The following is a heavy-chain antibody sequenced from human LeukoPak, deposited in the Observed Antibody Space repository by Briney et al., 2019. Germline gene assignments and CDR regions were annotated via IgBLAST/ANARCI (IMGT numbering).Heavy chain of an antibody. V-gene: IGHV4-59*01. Sequence: SETLSLTCTVSGGSISSYYWSWIRQPPGKGLEWIGYIYYSGSTNYNPSLKSRVTISVDTSKNQFSLKLSSVTAADTAVYYCARLGSQFFPAGYFDYWGQGTLVTVSS. CDR1: GGSISSYY. J-gene: IGHJ4*02. CDR2: IYYSGST. CDR3: ARLGSQFFPAGYFDY. D-gene: IGHD3-10*01.